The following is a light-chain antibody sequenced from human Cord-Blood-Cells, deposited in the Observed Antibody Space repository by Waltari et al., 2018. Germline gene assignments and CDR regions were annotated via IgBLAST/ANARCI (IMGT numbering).Light chain of an antibody. CDR3: CSYAGSYV. V-gene: IGLV2-23*01. CDR1: SSDVGSYNL. Sequence: QSALTQPASVSGSPGQSITISCTGTSSDVGSYNLVSWYQQHPGKAPKLMIYEGSKRPSGVSQRFSGSKAGNTASLTISGLQAEDEADYYCCSYAGSYVFGTGTKVTVL. CDR2: EGS. J-gene: IGLJ1*01.